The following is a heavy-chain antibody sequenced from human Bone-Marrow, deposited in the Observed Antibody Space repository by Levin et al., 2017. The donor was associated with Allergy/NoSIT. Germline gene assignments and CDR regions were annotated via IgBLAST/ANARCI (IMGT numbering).Heavy chain of an antibody. J-gene: IGHJ6*02. CDR1: GPTFSSYS. V-gene: IGHV3-48*02. D-gene: IGHD3-22*01. CDR2: TRSRSSTI. Sequence: GGSLRPSCAVSGPTFSSYSMNWVRQAPGKGLEWVSYTRSRSSTIYHADSVKGRFTIPRHNAKNPLYLQMNSLRDEDTALYYCARGSIVVVIGYCYGMDVWGQGTTVTVSS. CDR3: ARGSIVVVIGYCYGMDV.